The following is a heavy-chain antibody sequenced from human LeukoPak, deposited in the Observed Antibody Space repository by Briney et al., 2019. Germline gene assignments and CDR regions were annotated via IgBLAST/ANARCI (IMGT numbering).Heavy chain of an antibody. CDR3: ATSDHYAIDD. D-gene: IGHD4-17*01. Sequence: WGSLSLTCAASGFTFSDYYMAWISQAPGRGLECVSYISGSTTYTNYADSVNGRFTISRDNAKNSLYLQMNSLRAEDTAVYYCATSDHYAIDDSGQGPMVTVSS. CDR1: GFTFSDYY. J-gene: IGHJ4*02. V-gene: IGHV3-11*06. CDR2: ISGSTTYT.